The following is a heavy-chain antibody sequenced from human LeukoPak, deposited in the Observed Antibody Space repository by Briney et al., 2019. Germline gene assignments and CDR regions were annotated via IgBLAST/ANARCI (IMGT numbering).Heavy chain of an antibody. D-gene: IGHD2-21*02. CDR3: VHCGGDCYPCCGMDV. J-gene: IGHJ6*02. V-gene: IGHV3-11*01. Sequence: PGGSLRLSCAASGFTFSDYYMSWIRQAPGKGLEWVSYISSSGSTIYYADSVKGRFTISRDNSKNTLYLQMNSLRAEDTAVYYCVHCGGDCYPCCGMDVWGQGITVTVSS. CDR2: ISSSGSTI. CDR1: GFTFSDYY.